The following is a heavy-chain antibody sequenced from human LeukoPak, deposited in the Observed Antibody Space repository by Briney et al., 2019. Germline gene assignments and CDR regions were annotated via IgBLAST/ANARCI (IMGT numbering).Heavy chain of an antibody. CDR3: AKRHGYNNF. V-gene: IGHV3-23*01. Sequence: GGSLRLSCVVSGFTFSSYAMSWVRQAPGKGLEWVSAISGSGGSTYYADSVKDRFTISRDNSKNTLYLQMNSLRAEDTALYYCAKRHGYNNFWGQGTLVTVSS. CDR1: GFTFSSYA. J-gene: IGHJ4*02. D-gene: IGHD5-24*01. CDR2: ISGSGGST.